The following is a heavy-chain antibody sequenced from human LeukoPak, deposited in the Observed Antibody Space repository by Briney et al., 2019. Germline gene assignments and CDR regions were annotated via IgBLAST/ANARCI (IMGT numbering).Heavy chain of an antibody. CDR3: ATDLESPYYFDY. Sequence: ASVKVSCKVSGYTLTELSMHWVRQAPGKGLEWMGGFDPEDGETIYAQQFQGRVTMTEDTSTDTAYMELSSLRSEDTAVYYCATDLESPYYFDYWGQGTLVTVSS. CDR2: FDPEDGET. V-gene: IGHV1-24*01. J-gene: IGHJ4*02. CDR1: GYTLTELS.